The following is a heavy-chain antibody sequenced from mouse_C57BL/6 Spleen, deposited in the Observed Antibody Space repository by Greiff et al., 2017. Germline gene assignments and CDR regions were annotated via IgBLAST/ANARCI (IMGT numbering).Heavy chain of an antibody. CDR3: ARDPTTVVPYAMDY. CDR2: ISYDGSN. D-gene: IGHD1-1*01. J-gene: IGHJ4*01. Sequence: EVKLVESGPGLVKPSQSLSLTCSVTGYSITSGYYWNWIRQFPGNKLEWMGYISYDGSNNYNPSLKNRISITRDTSKNQFFLKLNAVTTEYTATYYCARDPTTVVPYAMDYWGQGTSVTVSS. CDR1: GYSITSGYY. V-gene: IGHV3-6*01.